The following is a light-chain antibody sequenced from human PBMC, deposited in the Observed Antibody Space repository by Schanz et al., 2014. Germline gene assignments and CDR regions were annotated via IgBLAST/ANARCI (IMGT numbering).Light chain of an antibody. J-gene: IGKJ1*01. CDR3: QQAYTFPWT. CDR2: SAS. Sequence: DIQMTQSPSSLSASVGDRVSLTCRANQSISNYLNWYQQKPGKAPNLLIYSASNLQSGVPSRFSGSESGTDFTLTINSLQPEDFATYYCQQAYTFPWTFGQGTKVEIK. CDR1: QSISNY. V-gene: IGKV1-39*01.